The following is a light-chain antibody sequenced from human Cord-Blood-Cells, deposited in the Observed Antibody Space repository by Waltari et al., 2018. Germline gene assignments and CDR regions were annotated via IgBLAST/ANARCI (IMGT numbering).Light chain of an antibody. CDR2: RNH. J-gene: IGLJ2*01. CDR3: AAWDDSLSGHVV. CDR1: SSNIGSNY. Sequence: QSVLTQPPSASGTPGQRVTISCSGSSSNIGSNYVYWYQQLPRTAPNLRICRNHERPSGVPDRFAGSKSGTSASLAISGRRSEDEADYYCAAWDDSLSGHVVFGGGTKLTVL. V-gene: IGLV1-47*01.